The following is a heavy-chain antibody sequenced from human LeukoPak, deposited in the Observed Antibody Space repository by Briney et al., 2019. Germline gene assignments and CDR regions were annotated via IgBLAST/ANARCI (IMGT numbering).Heavy chain of an antibody. CDR2: IIPIFGTA. J-gene: IGHJ4*02. V-gene: IGHV1-69*06. Sequence: SVKVSCKASGGTFSSYAISWVRQAPGQGLEWMGGIIPIFGTANYEQKFQGRVTITADKSTSTAYMELSSLRSEDTAVYYCARDRGNGSGSDWGQGTLVTVSS. CDR1: GGTFSSYA. D-gene: IGHD3-10*01. CDR3: ARDRGNGSGSD.